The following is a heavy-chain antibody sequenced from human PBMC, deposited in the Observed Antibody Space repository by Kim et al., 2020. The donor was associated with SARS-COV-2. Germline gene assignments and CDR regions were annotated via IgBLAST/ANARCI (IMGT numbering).Heavy chain of an antibody. Sequence: GGSLRLSCAASGLTFSGCGVHWVRQAPGKGLEWVAFISCDGSNKYYAEYVKGRFTISRDNSKNTLYLEMDSLRAEDTAVYYCAKEGVGAHDAFDIWGQGTMVTVSS. D-gene: IGHD1-26*01. CDR2: ISCDGSNK. CDR1: GLTFSGCG. CDR3: AKEGVGAHDAFDI. V-gene: IGHV3-30*18. J-gene: IGHJ3*02.